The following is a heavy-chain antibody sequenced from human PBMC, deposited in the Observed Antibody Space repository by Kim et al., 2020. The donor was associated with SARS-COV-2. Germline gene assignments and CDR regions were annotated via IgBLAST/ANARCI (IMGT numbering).Heavy chain of an antibody. CDR3: ARGVGVRGVIITRDAFD. J-gene: IGHJ3*02. CDR2: ISYDGSNK. CDR1: GFTFSSYA. Sequence: GGSLRLSCAASGFTFSSYAMHWVRQAPGKGLEWVAVISYDGSNKYYADSVKGRFTISRDNSKNTLYLQMNSLRAEDTAVYYCARGVGVRGVIITRDAFD. D-gene: IGHD3-10*01. V-gene: IGHV3-30*04.